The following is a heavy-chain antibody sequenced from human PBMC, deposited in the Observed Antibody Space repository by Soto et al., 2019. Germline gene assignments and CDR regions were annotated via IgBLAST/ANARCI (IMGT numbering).Heavy chain of an antibody. V-gene: IGHV4-61*01. CDR2: IYYTGNA. J-gene: IGHJ4*02. CDR3: ARGRSRITIFGDRPSRIDY. CDR1: GDSLTSHSYY. D-gene: IGHD3-3*01. Sequence: SEILSLTCTVSGDSLTSHSYYWTWVRQPPGKGLEWIGNIYYTGNANYNPSLTGRVTLSVDTSRNQFSLRLNSVTAADTAVYYCARGRSRITIFGDRPSRIDYWGQGTLVTVSS.